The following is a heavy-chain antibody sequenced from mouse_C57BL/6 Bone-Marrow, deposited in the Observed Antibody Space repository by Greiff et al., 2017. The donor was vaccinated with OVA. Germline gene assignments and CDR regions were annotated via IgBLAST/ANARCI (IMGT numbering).Heavy chain of an antibody. CDR3: ARPERD. J-gene: IGHJ2*01. V-gene: IGHV1-7*01. CDR1: GYTFTSYR. CDR2: INPSSGYT. Sequence: QVQLQQSGAELAKPGASVKLSCKASGYTFTSYRMHWVKQRPGQGLEWIGYINPSSGYTNYNQKFKDKATLTADKSSSTAYMPLSSVAYEDSTVYYCARPERDWGKGTTLTVSS.